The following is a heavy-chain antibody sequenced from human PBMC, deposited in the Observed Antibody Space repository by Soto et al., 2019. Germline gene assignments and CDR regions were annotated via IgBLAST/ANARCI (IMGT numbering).Heavy chain of an antibody. J-gene: IGHJ4*02. CDR3: ARDVLAACADNHFDH. D-gene: IGHD6-6*01. CDR2: ISYDGSNK. CDR1: GFAISSYA. Sequence: PGGSLRLSCAASGFAISSYAMQWVRQAPGKGLEWVAVISYDGSNKYYADSVKGRFTISRDNSKNTLYLQMNSLRAEDTAVYYCARDVLAACADNHFDHWGQGTLVTVSS. V-gene: IGHV3-30-3*01.